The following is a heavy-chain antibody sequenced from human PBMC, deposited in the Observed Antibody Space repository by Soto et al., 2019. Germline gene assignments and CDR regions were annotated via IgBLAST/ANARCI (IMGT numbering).Heavy chain of an antibody. J-gene: IGHJ5*02. D-gene: IGHD3-22*01. Sequence: QLLLQESGPGLVKPSETLSLTCTVSGGSILDSTYYWAWIRQSPGKGLEWIGTIFYSGGTFYTPSLKSRVTMSVDTSNNQFSLTLSSVTAADTAVYDCARQASGYYYGWFDPWGQGTLVTVSS. V-gene: IGHV4-39*01. CDR3: ARQASGYYYGWFDP. CDR2: IFYSGGT. CDR1: GGSILDSTYY.